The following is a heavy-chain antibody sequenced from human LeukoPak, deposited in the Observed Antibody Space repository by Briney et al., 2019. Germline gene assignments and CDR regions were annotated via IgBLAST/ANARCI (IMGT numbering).Heavy chain of an antibody. V-gene: IGHV1-24*01. J-gene: IGHJ6*02. CDR3: AREGFPPKISDFWSGLGPYYYYGMDV. CDR1: GYTLTELS. D-gene: IGHD3-3*01. Sequence: ASVKVSCKVSGYTLTELSMHWVRQAPGKGLEWMGDFDPEDGETIYAQKFQGRVTMTEDTSTDTAYMELSSLRSEDTAVYYCAREGFPPKISDFWSGLGPYYYYGMDVWGQGTTVTVSS. CDR2: FDPEDGET.